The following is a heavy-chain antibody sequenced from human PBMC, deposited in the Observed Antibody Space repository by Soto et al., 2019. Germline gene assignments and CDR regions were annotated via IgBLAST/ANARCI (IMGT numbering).Heavy chain of an antibody. CDR2: ISYDGSNK. D-gene: IGHD3-3*01. V-gene: IGHV3-30*18. J-gene: IGHJ6*02. CDR3: AKAPTPGVLRFLEWLLLYYYYGMDV. Sequence: GESLKISCAASGFTFSSYGMHWVRQAPGKGLEWVAVISYDGSNKYYADSVKGRFTISRDNSKNTLYLQMNSLRAEDTAVYYCAKAPTPGVLRFLEWLLLYYYYGMDVWGQGTTVTVSS. CDR1: GFTFSSYG.